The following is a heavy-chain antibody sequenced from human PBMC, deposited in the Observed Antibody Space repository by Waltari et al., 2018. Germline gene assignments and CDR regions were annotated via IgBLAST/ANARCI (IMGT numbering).Heavy chain of an antibody. CDR2: INQDGSET. CDR3: ASRYCTISRCYASSWNSFDY. Sequence: EVQLVESGGGLVQPGGSLRLSCAASGLTFGSYGMPLVRQAPGKGLEWVANINQDGSETYYVDSVKGRFTVSRDNADNSLYLQMNSLRAEDTAMYYCASRYCTISRCYASSWNSFDYWGQGTLVTVSS. CDR1: GLTFGSYG. V-gene: IGHV3-7*05. J-gene: IGHJ4*02. D-gene: IGHD2-8*01.